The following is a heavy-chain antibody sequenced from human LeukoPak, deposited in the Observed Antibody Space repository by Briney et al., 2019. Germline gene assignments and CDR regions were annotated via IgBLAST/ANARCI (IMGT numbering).Heavy chain of an antibody. V-gene: IGHV3-66*04. CDR2: IYSGGST. D-gene: IGHD3-3*01. J-gene: IGHJ4*02. CDR3: ARRWSSYPFDY. CDR1: GFTVSSNY. Sequence: PGGSLRLSCAASGFTVSSNYMSWVRQAPGKGLEWVSVIYSGGSTYYADAVKGRFTISRDNSKNTLYLQMNSLRAEDTAVYYCARRWSSYPFDYWGQGTLVTVSS.